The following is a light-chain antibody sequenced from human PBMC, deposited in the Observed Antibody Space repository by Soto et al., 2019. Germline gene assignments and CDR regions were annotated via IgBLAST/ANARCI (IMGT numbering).Light chain of an antibody. J-gene: IGLJ2*01. CDR3: AAWDDSLSGVV. Sequence: QGVVTQPPSASGTPGQRVTISCSGSSVNIGSNYVYWYQQLPGTAPKLLIYRNNQRPSGVPDRFSGSKSGTSASLAISGLRSEDEADYYCAAWDDSLSGVVFGGGTKVTVL. CDR1: SVNIGSNY. V-gene: IGLV1-47*01. CDR2: RNN.